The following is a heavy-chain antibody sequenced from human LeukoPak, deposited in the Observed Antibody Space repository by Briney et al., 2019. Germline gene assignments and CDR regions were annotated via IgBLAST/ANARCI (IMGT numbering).Heavy chain of an antibody. CDR3: ARDHAGWYFDY. CDR2: IIPIFGTA. D-gene: IGHD6-19*01. CDR1: GGTFSSYV. J-gene: IGHJ4*02. V-gene: IGHV1-69*05. Sequence: SVKVSCKASGGTFSSYVISWVRQAPGQGLEWMGRIIPIFGTANYAQKFQGRVTITTDESTSTAYMELSSLRSEDTAVYYCARDHAGWYFDYWGQGTLVTVSS.